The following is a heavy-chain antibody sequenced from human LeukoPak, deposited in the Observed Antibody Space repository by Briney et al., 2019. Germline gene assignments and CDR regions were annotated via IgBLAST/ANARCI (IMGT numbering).Heavy chain of an antibody. Sequence: SGTLSLTCTVSGGSISSSSYYWGWIRQPPGKGLEWIGSIYYSGSTYYNLSLKSRVTISVDTSKNQFSLKLSSVTAADTAVYYCARQDFSLDAFDIWGQGTMVTVSS. V-gene: IGHV4-39*01. J-gene: IGHJ3*02. D-gene: IGHD3/OR15-3a*01. CDR1: GGSISSSSYY. CDR3: ARQDFSLDAFDI. CDR2: IYYSGST.